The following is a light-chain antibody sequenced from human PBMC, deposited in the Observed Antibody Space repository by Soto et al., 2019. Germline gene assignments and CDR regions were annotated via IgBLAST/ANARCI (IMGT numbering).Light chain of an antibody. V-gene: IGKV3-11*01. J-gene: IGKJ5*01. Sequence: EIVLTQSPATLSSFPGDRVTLSCRASQCINTILAWYQHRPGQAPRLLIYQTSLRAAGIPARFSGSGSGTDFTLTISSLEPEDFAVYYCQQRSNWPLITFGQGTRLEIK. CDR2: QTS. CDR3: QQRSNWPLIT. CDR1: QCINTI.